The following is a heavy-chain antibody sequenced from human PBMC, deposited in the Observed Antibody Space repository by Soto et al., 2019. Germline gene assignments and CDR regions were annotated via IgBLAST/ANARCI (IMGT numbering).Heavy chain of an antibody. CDR1: GFTFSSYS. CDR2: ISSSSSYI. D-gene: IGHD3-3*01. Sequence: GGSLRLSCAASGFTFSSYSMNWVRQAPGKGLEWVSSISSSSSYIYYADSVKGRFTISRDNAKNSLYLQMNSLRAEDTAVYYCARDSYDFWSGYYRPAYYYGMDVWGQGTTVTVSS. CDR3: ARDSYDFWSGYYRPAYYYGMDV. J-gene: IGHJ6*02. V-gene: IGHV3-21*01.